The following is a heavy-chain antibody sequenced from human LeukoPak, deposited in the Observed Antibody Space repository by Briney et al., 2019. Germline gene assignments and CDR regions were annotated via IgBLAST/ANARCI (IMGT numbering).Heavy chain of an antibody. V-gene: IGHV3-74*01. J-gene: IGHJ4*02. CDR1: GFTFSSYW. CDR2: XXXDGSST. D-gene: IGHD2-15*01. Sequence: PGGSXXXSCXXSGFTFSSYWMHWVRQAPGKGLVXVXXXXXDGSSTNYADSVKGRFTISRDNAKNTLYLQMNSLRAEDTAVYYCATSTYCSGGSCYSRTFQYWGQGTLVTVSS. CDR3: ATSTYCSGGSCYSRTFQY.